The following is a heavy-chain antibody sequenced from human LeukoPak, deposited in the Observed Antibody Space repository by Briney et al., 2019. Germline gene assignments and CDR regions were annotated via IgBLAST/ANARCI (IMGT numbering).Heavy chain of an antibody. CDR3: ARERGEFGGSYFLDY. D-gene: IGHD1-26*01. Sequence: ASVKVSCKASGYTFTSYGISWVRQAPGQGLEWMGYINDGDGNTKYSQEFQGRVTITRDTSASIVYMELSSLRSEDMAFYYCARERGEFGGSYFLDYWGQGTLVTVSS. CDR2: INDGDGNT. J-gene: IGHJ4*02. CDR1: GYTFTSYG. V-gene: IGHV1-3*03.